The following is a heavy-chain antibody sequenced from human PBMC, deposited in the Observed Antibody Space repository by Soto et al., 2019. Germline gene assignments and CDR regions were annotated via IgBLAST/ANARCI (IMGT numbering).Heavy chain of an antibody. D-gene: IGHD3-22*01. Sequence: SVKVSCKASGFTFTSSAVQWVRQARGQRLEWIGWIVVGSGNTNYAQKFQERVTITRDMSTSTAYMELSSLRSEDTAVYYCAADAYYYDSSGTDAFDIWGQGTMVTVSS. J-gene: IGHJ3*02. CDR1: GFTFTSSA. V-gene: IGHV1-58*01. CDR2: IVVGSGNT. CDR3: AADAYYYDSSGTDAFDI.